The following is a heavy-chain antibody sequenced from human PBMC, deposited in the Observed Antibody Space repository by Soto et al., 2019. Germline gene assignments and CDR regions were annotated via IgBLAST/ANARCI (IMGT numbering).Heavy chain of an antibody. J-gene: IGHJ4*02. D-gene: IGHD6-19*01. CDR1: GYSFTTYW. CDR3: ARLFDTSGWYDY. V-gene: IGHV5-51*01. CDR2: IYPGDFDT. Sequence: GESLKISCKGSGYSFTTYWIGWVRQMPGKGLEWMGIIYPGDFDTRYSPSFQGQVTISADRSISTAYLRWSSLKASDTAIYYCARLFDTSGWYDYWGQGTLVTISS.